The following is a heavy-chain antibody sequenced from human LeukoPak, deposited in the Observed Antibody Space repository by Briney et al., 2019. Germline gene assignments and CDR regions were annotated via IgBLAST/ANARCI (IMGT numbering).Heavy chain of an antibody. J-gene: IGHJ4*02. CDR3: ARKAEHIVEVLPTTWTVLDY. CDR1: GDTFSNYV. D-gene: IGHD2-15*01. CDR2: IIPIFGTA. V-gene: IGHV1-69*13. Sequence: GASVKVSCKASGDTFSNYVISWVRQVPGQGLQWMGGIIPIFGTAKYAQNFEGRVTITADESTSTAHMELSSLRSEDTATYYCARKAEHIVEVLPTTWTVLDYWGQGTLVTVSS.